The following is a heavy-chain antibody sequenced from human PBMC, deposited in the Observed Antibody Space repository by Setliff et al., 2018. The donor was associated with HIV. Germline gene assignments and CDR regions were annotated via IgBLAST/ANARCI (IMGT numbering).Heavy chain of an antibody. Sequence: PSETLSLTCSVAGGSITNYYWGWIRQSPGKGLEWIGFIRHTGSTSYNPSLKSRVIISTATRNHFSLNIYSITAADTAVYYCARYRSGDTDISLDYWGQGALVTVSS. CDR3: ARYRSGDTDISLDY. J-gene: IGHJ4*02. D-gene: IGHD3-10*01. CDR2: IRHTGST. CDR1: GGSITNYY. V-gene: IGHV4-59*01.